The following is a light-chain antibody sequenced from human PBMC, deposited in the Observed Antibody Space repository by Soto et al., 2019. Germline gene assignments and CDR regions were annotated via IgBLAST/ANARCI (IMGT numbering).Light chain of an antibody. CDR2: SAS. V-gene: IGKV1-5*03. CDR3: QQYERYPLT. Sequence: DIQMTQSPSTLSASVGDRVIITCRASQSVSGWLAWYRQKPGKAPELLIYSASPLETGVPSRFSGSGSGTDFTLTVSSLQREDFATYYCQQYERYPLTFGGGTKVEIK. CDR1: QSVSGW. J-gene: IGKJ4*01.